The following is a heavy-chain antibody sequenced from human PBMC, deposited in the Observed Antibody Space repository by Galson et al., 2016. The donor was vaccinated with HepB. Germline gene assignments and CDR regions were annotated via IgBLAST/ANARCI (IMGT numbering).Heavy chain of an antibody. J-gene: IGHJ4*03. V-gene: IGHV4-61*02. CDR3: ARDDWNDGPDF. CDR1: GDAVSSGDFF. Sequence: TLSLTCTVSGDAVSSGDFFWSWVRQPAGKGLEWIGRVYKSGSTHSNPTLKSRVTISVDPSNNLFSLTLTSVNAADTATFFCARDDWNDGPDFWGRGTLVTVSS. CDR2: VYKSGST. D-gene: IGHD1-1*01.